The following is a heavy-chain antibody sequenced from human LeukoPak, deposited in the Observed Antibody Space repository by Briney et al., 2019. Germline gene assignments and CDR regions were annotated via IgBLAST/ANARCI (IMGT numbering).Heavy chain of an antibody. CDR2: IYTSGST. V-gene: IGHV4-4*07. D-gene: IGHD3-16*01. CDR1: GGSISSYY. Sequence: PSETLSLTCTVSGGSISSYYWSWIRQPAGKGLEWTGRIYTSGSTNYNPSLKSRVTMSVDTSKNQCTLKLSSVTAADTAVYYCARVGDYALKDWGQGTLVTVSS. CDR3: ARVGDYALKD. J-gene: IGHJ4*02.